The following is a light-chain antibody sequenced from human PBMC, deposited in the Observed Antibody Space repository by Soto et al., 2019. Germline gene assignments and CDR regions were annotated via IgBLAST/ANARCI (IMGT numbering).Light chain of an antibody. J-gene: IGKJ1*01. CDR3: QHYGYPQWT. CDR2: AVS. V-gene: IGKV3-20*01. Sequence: EVVLTQSPASLSLSPGDRATLSCRADQSVSDYLAWYQQKPGQPPRLLIYAVSSRGYGVPDRFSGSGSGTDFTLTISRLEPEDFAVYYCQHYGYPQWTFGQGTKVDIK. CDR1: QSVSDY.